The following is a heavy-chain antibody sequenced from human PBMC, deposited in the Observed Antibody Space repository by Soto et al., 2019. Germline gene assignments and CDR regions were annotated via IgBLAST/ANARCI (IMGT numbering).Heavy chain of an antibody. D-gene: IGHD3-10*01. Sequence: GGSLRLSCAAGGFTFSSYGMHWVRQAPGKGLEWVAVISYDGSNKYYADSVKGRFTISRDKSKNTLYLQMNSLRAEDTAVYYCAKTILTGARNYYYSGMDVWGQGTTVTVSS. CDR1: GFTFSSYG. CDR3: AKTILTGARNYYYSGMDV. V-gene: IGHV3-30*18. CDR2: ISYDGSNK. J-gene: IGHJ6*02.